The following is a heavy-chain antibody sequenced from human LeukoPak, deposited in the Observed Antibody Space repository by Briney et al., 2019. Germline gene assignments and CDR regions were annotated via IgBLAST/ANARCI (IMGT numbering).Heavy chain of an antibody. Sequence: PGGSLRLSCAASGFIFSRYALHWVRQAPGKGLEWLTVIAADGKDIKYADSVKGRFTISRDNSKSALYLQMNSLRVEDTAVYYCAKDQQAVSAAYYFDSWGQGTLVIASS. V-gene: IGHV3-30*18. CDR3: AKDQQAVSAAYYFDS. D-gene: IGHD2-2*01. CDR2: IAADGKDI. J-gene: IGHJ4*02. CDR1: GFIFSRYA.